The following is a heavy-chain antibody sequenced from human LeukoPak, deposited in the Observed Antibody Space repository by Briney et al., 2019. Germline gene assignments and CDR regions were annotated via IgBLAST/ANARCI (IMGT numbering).Heavy chain of an antibody. V-gene: IGHV3-21*01. CDR2: ISSSSSYI. J-gene: IGHJ3*02. Sequence: GGSLRLSCAASGSTFNTYSMNWVRQAPGKGLEWVSSISSSSSYIYYAGSVKGRFTISRDNAKNSLYLQLNSLRAEDTAVYYCARDLGRSGYYTIDAFDISGQGTMVTVSS. CDR1: GSTFNTYS. CDR3: ARDLGRSGYYTIDAFDI. D-gene: IGHD3-22*01.